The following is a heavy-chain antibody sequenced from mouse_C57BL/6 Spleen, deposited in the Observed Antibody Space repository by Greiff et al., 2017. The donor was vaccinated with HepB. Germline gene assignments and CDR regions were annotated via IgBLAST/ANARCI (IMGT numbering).Heavy chain of an antibody. V-gene: IGHV5-9*01. D-gene: IGHD1-1*01. CDR2: ISGGGGNT. Sequence: DVMLVESGGGLVKPGGSLKLSCAASGFTFSSYTMSWVRQTPEKRLEWVATISGGGGNTYYPDSVKGRFTISRDNAKNTLYLQMSSLRSEDTALYYCASDYYGSSSFAYWGQGTLVTVSA. CDR3: ASDYYGSSSFAY. J-gene: IGHJ3*01. CDR1: GFTFSSYT.